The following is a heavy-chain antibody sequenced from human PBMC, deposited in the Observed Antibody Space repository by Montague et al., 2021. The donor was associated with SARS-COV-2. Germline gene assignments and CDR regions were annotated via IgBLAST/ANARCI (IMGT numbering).Heavy chain of an antibody. CDR2: IYTSGGA. D-gene: IGHD2-2*02. J-gene: IGHJ5*02. Sequence: TLSLTCSVSGGSISSGSYYWSWIRQPAGKGLEWIGRIYTSGGANYNPSLNSRVTISVDTSKNQFSLNLTSVTAADTAVYYCARAAIPGRKNWFDPWGQGTLVTVSS. CDR1: GGSISSGSYY. CDR3: ARAAIPGRKNWFDP. V-gene: IGHV4-61*02.